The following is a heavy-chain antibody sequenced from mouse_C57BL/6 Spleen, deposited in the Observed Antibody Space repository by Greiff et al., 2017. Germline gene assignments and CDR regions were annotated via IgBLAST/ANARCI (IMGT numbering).Heavy chain of an antibody. CDR3: ASMVTTGDFDY. V-gene: IGHV1-69*01. CDR2: IDPSDSYT. J-gene: IGHJ2*01. Sequence: VQLQQPGAELVMPGASVKLSCKASGYTFTSYWMHWVKQRPGQGLEWIGEIDPSDSYTNYNQKFKGKSTLTVDKSSSTAYMQLSSLTSEDSAVYYCASMVTTGDFDYWGQGTTLTVSS. CDR1: GYTFTSYW. D-gene: IGHD2-2*01.